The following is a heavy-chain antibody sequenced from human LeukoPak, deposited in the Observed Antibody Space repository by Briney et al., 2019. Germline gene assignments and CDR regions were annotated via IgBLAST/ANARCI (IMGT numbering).Heavy chain of an antibody. CDR3: ARRNVGAYDY. CDR2: ISDSGCST. V-gene: IGHV3-23*01. D-gene: IGHD1-26*01. CDR1: GCTFSSYA. Sequence: GGSLTLSCAASGCTFSSYAMSWVRQAPGKGLEWVSAISDSGCSTYYADPVKRRFTISKIHSKNTPPLQIEGQLAEATAVYYCARRNVGAYDYWGQGTLVTVSS. J-gene: IGHJ4*02.